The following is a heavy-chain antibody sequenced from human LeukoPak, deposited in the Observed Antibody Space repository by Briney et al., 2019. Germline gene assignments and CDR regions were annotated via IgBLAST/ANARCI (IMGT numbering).Heavy chain of an antibody. Sequence: GGSLRLSCAASGFTFSSYGMHWVRQAPGKGLEWVAVIWYDGSNKYYADSVKGRFTISRDNSKNTLYLQMNSLRAEDTAVHYCARAPPFGVGGMDVWGQGTTVTVSS. CDR3: ARAPPFGVGGMDV. CDR2: IWYDGSNK. CDR1: GFTFSSYG. V-gene: IGHV3-33*01. D-gene: IGHD3-16*01. J-gene: IGHJ6*02.